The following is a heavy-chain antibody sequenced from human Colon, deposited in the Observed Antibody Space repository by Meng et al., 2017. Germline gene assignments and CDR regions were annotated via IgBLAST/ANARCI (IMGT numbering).Heavy chain of an antibody. CDR3: ARSWFGDWFDP. V-gene: IGHV4-61*02. CDR1: GGSISTGSYY. Sequence: SETLSLTCSVSGGSISTGSYYWGWIRQPAGKGMEWIGRIYTSGRTDYNPSLKSRVSISVDTSKNPCSLNLTSVTAADTAVYFCARSWFGDWFDPWGQGTLVTVSS. D-gene: IGHD3-10*01. CDR2: IYTSGRT. J-gene: IGHJ5*02.